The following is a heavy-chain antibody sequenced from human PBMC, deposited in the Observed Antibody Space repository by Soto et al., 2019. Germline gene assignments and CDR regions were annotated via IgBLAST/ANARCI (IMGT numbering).Heavy chain of an antibody. CDR2: IFYKGNT. CDR3: ARHPIIARFENGLDV. CDR1: GGSISSYY. Sequence: SETLSLTCTVSGGSISSYYWSWIRQPPGKGLEWIGYIFYKGNTIYSPSLNRRVTISVDTSKNQFSLKLTSVIAADTAVYYCARHPIIARFENGLDVWGQGTTVTVSS. V-gene: IGHV4-59*08. D-gene: IGHD1-20*01. J-gene: IGHJ6*02.